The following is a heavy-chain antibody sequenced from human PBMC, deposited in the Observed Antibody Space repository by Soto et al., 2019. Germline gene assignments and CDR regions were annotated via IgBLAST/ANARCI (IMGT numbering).Heavy chain of an antibody. CDR1: GYTFSSYG. D-gene: IGHD1-7*01. V-gene: IGHV1-18*01. CDR2: VSGYNGNT. Sequence: QVQLVQSGAEVKKPGASVRVSCKASGYTFSSYGISWVRQAPGQGLEWMGWVSGYNGNTNYAQKFQGRVTMTTDTSTSTAYMELRSLRSDDTAMYYCARALRGITGTTSWFDPWGQGTLVTVSS. CDR3: ARALRGITGTTSWFDP. J-gene: IGHJ5*02.